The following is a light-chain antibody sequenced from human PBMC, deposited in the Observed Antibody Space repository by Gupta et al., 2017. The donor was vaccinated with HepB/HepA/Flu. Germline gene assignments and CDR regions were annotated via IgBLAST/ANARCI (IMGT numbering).Light chain of an antibody. J-gene: IGKJ2*01. CDR3: QQYGSSPGMYT. CDR2: GAS. V-gene: IGKV3-20*01. Sequence: EIVLHPSHGTLSLSPGERATLSCRASQSVSSSYLAWYQQKPGQAPRLLIYGASSRATGIPDRFSGSGSGTDFTLTISRLEPEDFAVYYCQQYGSSPGMYTFGQGTKLEIK. CDR1: QSVSSSY.